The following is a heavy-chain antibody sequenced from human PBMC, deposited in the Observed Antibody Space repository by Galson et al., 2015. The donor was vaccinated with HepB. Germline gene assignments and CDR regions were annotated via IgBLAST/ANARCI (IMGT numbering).Heavy chain of an antibody. J-gene: IGHJ4*02. CDR1: GFTYTPYS. Sequence: SLRLSCAASGFTYTPYSMNWVRQAPGKGLEWVSYITGSSSTIHYADSVKGRFTISRDNAKNSLYLQMNSLRVEDTAVYYCASGIHDVCSSTSCYPTPPDYWGQGTLVTVSS. CDR3: ASGIHDVCSSTSCYPTPPDY. CDR2: ITGSSSTI. D-gene: IGHD2-2*01. V-gene: IGHV3-48*01.